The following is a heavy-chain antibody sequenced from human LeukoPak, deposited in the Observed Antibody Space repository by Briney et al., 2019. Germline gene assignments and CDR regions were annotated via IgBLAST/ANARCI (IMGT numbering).Heavy chain of an antibody. Sequence: ASVKVSCKASGGTFSSYAISWVRQAPGQGLEWMGGNIPIFGTANYAQKFQGRVTITADESTSTAYMELSSLRSEDTAVYYCARDLWYSSGWYVAYWGQGTLVTVSS. CDR3: ARDLWYSSGWYVAY. CDR1: GGTFSSYA. V-gene: IGHV1-69*13. J-gene: IGHJ4*02. CDR2: NIPIFGTA. D-gene: IGHD6-19*01.